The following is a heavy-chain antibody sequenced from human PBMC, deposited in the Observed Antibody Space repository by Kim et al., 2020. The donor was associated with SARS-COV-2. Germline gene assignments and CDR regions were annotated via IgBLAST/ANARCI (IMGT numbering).Heavy chain of an antibody. J-gene: IGHJ4*02. V-gene: IGHV1-46*01. D-gene: IGHD3-10*01. CDR2: INPSGGST. Sequence: ASVKVSCKASGYTFTSYYMHWVRQAPGQGLEWMGIINPSGGSTSYAQKFQGRVTMTRDTSTSTVYMELSSLRSEDTAVYYCARAPNRHIYYGSSDFDYWGQGTLVTVSS. CDR3: ARAPNRHIYYGSSDFDY. CDR1: GYTFTSYY.